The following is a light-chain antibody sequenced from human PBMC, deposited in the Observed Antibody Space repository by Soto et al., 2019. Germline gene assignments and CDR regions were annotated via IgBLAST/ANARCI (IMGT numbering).Light chain of an antibody. CDR1: QSISSS. V-gene: IGKV3-15*01. CDR3: QQYNNWPLG. Sequence: EIVMTQSPATLSVSPGERVTISCRASQSISSSLAWYQQKPGQAPRLLIYAASTRHTGIPARFSGSGSGTEFTLTISSLQFEDFAVYYCQQYNNWPLGFGQGTKLEIK. J-gene: IGKJ2*03. CDR2: AAS.